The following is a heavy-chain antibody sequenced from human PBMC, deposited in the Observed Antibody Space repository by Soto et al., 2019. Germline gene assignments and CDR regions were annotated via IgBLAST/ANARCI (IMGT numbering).Heavy chain of an antibody. J-gene: IGHJ4*03. Sequence: EASVKVSCKASGGTFSSYAISWVRQAPGQGLEWMGGIIPIFGTANYAQKFQGRVTITADESTSTAYMELSSLRSEDTAVYYCARLRKVVGATTSPYFDYWGQGTTVTVSS. CDR2: IIPIFGTA. CDR1: GGTFSSYA. CDR3: ARLRKVVGATTSPYFDY. V-gene: IGHV1-69*13. D-gene: IGHD1-26*01.